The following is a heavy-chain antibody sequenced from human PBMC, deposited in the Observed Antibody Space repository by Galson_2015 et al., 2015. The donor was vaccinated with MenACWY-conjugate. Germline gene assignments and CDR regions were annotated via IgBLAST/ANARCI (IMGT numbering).Heavy chain of an antibody. CDR2: IYPGDSDS. J-gene: IGHJ6*02. V-gene: IGHV5-51*01. CDR3: ARLPPGGRGMDV. Sequence: QSGAAVKNPGESLKISCKGSGYTLGSYWVGWVRQLPGKGLEWMGIIYPGDSDSTSSPSFQGQVTISVGNSITTASLQWNSLQASDTAMYYCARLPPGGRGMDVWGQGTTVTVSS. D-gene: IGHD2-8*02. CDR1: GYTLGSYW.